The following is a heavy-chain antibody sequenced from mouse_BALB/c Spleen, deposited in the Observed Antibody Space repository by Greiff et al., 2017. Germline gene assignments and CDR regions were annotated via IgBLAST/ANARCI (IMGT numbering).Heavy chain of an antibody. V-gene: IGHV1S81*02. D-gene: IGHD2-4*01. CDR2: INPSNGRT. J-gene: IGHJ3*01. CDR3: AEGDDYAWFAY. CDR1: GYTFTSYW. Sequence: QVQLLQPGADLVKPGASVKLSCKASGYTFTSYWMHWVNQRPGQGLEWIGEINPSNGRTNYNEKFKSKATLTVDKSSSTAYMQLSSLTSEDSAVYYCAEGDDYAWFAYWGQGTLVTVSA.